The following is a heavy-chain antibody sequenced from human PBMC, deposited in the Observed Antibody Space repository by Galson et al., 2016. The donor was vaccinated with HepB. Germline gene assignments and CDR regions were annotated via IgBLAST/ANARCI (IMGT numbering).Heavy chain of an antibody. V-gene: IGHV5-51*01. CDR3: ARESGYNFWSGYFDY. CDR1: GYSYRFYW. J-gene: IGHJ4*02. Sequence: QSGAEVKKPGDSLKISCKASGYSYRFYWIGWVRQTPGQGLEWMGIIYPDDSDTRYSPSFQGQVSISVDKSINTAYLQWNRLQASDTAMYYCARESGYNFWSGYFDYWGQGNLVTVST. CDR2: IYPDDSDT. D-gene: IGHD3-3*01.